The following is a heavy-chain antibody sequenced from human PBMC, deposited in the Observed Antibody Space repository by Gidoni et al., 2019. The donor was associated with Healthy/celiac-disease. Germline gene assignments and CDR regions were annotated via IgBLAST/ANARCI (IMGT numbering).Heavy chain of an antibody. J-gene: IGHJ5*02. CDR1: GFTFSNSW. Sequence: EVQLVESGGGLVQPVVSLRLSCAASGFTFSNSWMHWVRQAPGKGLVWVSHINSDGSSTTYADSVKGRFTISRDNAKNTLYLQMNSLRAEDTAVYYCARDYGDGWFDPWGQGTLVTVSS. CDR3: ARDYGDGWFDP. CDR2: INSDGSST. V-gene: IGHV3-74*01. D-gene: IGHD4-17*01.